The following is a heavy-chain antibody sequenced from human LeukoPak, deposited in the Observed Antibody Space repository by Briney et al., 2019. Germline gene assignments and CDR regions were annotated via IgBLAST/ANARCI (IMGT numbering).Heavy chain of an antibody. V-gene: IGHV3-21*01. D-gene: IGHD3-3*01. CDR1: GFTFSSYS. CDR3: ARDPSGYYDFWSGYSGVNWFDP. CDR2: ISSSSSYI. Sequence: PGGSLRLSCAASGFTFSSYSMNWVRQAPGKGLEWVSSISSSSSYIYYADSVKGRFTISRDNAKNSLYLQMNSLRAEDTAAYYCARDPSGYYDFWSGYSGVNWFDPWGQGTLVTVSS. J-gene: IGHJ5*02.